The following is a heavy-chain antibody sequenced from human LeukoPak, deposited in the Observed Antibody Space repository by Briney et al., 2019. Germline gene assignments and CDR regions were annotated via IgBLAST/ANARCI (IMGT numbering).Heavy chain of an antibody. Sequence: SETLSLTCTVSGGSISSSSYYWGWIRQPPGKGLEWIGSSYYSGSTYYNPSLKSRVTISVGTSNNQFSLKLNSVTAADTAVYYCAREGYCSGGTCYGWIPIDYWGQGTLVTVSS. CDR1: GGSISSSSYY. J-gene: IGHJ4*02. CDR3: AREGYCSGGTCYGWIPIDY. D-gene: IGHD2-15*01. CDR2: SYYSGST. V-gene: IGHV4-39*07.